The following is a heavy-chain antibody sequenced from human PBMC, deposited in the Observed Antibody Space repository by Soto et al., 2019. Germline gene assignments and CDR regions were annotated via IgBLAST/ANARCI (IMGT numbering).Heavy chain of an antibody. CDR3: ACTTPDYYYYYMDV. CDR1: GYTFTSYA. Sequence: GASVKVSCKASGYTFTSYAMHWVRQAPGQRLEWMGWINAGNGSTKYSQKFQGRVTITRDTSASTAYMELRSLRSEDTAVYYCACTTPDYYYYYMDVWGKGTTVTVSS. D-gene: IGHD2-2*01. J-gene: IGHJ6*03. CDR2: INAGNGST. V-gene: IGHV1-3*01.